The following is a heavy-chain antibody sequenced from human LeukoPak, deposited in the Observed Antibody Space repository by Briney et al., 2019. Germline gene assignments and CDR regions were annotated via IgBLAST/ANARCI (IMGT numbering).Heavy chain of an antibody. Sequence: ASVKVSCKASGYTFTGYYMHWVRQAPGQGLEWMGWINPNSGGTNYAQKFQGRVTMTRDTSISTAYMELSRLRSDDTAVYYCARDQGGDSSSWHTDMDAWGKGTTVTVSS. V-gene: IGHV1-2*02. CDR1: GYTFTGYY. J-gene: IGHJ6*03. CDR3: ARDQGGDSSSWHTDMDA. CDR2: INPNSGGT. D-gene: IGHD6-13*01.